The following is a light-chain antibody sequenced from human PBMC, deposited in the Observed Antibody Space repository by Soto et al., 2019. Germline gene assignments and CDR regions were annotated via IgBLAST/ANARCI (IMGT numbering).Light chain of an antibody. Sequence: QSVLAQPASVSGSPGQSITISCTGTSSDVGASNSVSWYQQHPHRAPQVIIYKGTQRPSGVSNRFSGSTSGNAASLTISALQTDDEADYFCCSSAPESTYVCGTGTKLTVL. CDR3: CSSAPESTYV. J-gene: IGLJ1*01. CDR1: SSDVGASNS. CDR2: KGT. V-gene: IGLV2-23*01.